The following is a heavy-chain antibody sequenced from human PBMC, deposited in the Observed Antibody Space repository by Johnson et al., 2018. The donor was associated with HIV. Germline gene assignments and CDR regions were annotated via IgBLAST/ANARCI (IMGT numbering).Heavy chain of an antibody. D-gene: IGHD2-2*01. Sequence: VESGGGLVQPGRSLRLSCAASGFTFDDYAMHWVRQAPGKGLEWVSGISWNSGSIGYADSVKGRFTISRDNAKNSLYLQMNSLRVEDTALYYCAKDSSPSWSRYDAFDFWGQGTMVTVSS. J-gene: IGHJ3*01. CDR3: AKDSSPSWSRYDAFDF. CDR2: ISWNSGSI. CDR1: GFTFDDYA. V-gene: IGHV3-9*01.